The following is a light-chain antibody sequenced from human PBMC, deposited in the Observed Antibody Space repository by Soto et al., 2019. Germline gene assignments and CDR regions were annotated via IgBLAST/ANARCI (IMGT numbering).Light chain of an antibody. CDR1: QSISSW. J-gene: IGKJ1*01. V-gene: IGKV1-5*01. CDR2: DAS. Sequence: DIQMTQSPSTLSASVGDRVTITCRASQSISSWLAWYQQKPGKAPKLLIYDASSLESGVPSRFSGSGSGTEFTLTISSLQPDDFATYYCQQYNSLXTFGQGTKVDIK. CDR3: QQYNSLXT.